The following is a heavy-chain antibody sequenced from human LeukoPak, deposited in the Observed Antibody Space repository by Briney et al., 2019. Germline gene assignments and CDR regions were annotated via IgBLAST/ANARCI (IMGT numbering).Heavy chain of an antibody. J-gene: IGHJ5*02. D-gene: IGHD1-1*01. Sequence: ASVKVSCKASGYTFTTYHIHWVRQAPGQGLEWMGISNPSGGSTDYAQRFQGRVTMSADTSAGTVFMELSSLRSEDTAVYYCTRGLGGTTLRSDWFDPWGQGTLVTVSS. V-gene: IGHV1-46*01. CDR3: TRGLGGTTLRSDWFDP. CDR1: GYTFTTYH. CDR2: SNPSGGST.